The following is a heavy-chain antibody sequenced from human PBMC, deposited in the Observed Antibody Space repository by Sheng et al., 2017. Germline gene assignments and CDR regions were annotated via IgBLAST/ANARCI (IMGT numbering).Heavy chain of an antibody. V-gene: IGHV1-69*01. CDR1: GGVFGTYA. D-gene: IGHD3-10*01. Sequence: QVQLVQSGTEAKKPRSSVKVSCKASGGVFGTYAIGWVRQAPAQGLEWMGGIVPAFGTIKYAQKFQGRVTITADASTNIAYMELRSLKSEDTAVYFCARIFGNSASVTYYYGMDVWGQGT. J-gene: IGHJ6*02. CDR2: IVPAFGTI. CDR3: ARIFGNSASVTYYYGMDV.